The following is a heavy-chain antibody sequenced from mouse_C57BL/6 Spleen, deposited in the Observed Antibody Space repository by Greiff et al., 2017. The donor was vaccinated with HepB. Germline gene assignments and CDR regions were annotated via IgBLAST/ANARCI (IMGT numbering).Heavy chain of an antibody. Sequence: EVQLQQSGPELVKPGASVKISCKASGYTFTDYYMNWVKQSHGKSLEWIGDINPNNGGTSYNQKFKGKATLTVDKSSSTAYMELRSLTSEDSAVYYCARRGLYDEAMDYWGQGTSVTVSS. CDR3: ARRGLYDEAMDY. D-gene: IGHD2-12*01. CDR2: INPNNGGT. CDR1: GYTFTDYY. J-gene: IGHJ4*01. V-gene: IGHV1-26*01.